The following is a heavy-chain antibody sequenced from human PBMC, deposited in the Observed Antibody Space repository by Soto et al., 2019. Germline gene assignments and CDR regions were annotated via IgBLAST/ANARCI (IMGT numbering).Heavy chain of an antibody. D-gene: IGHD5-12*01. Sequence: QVQLVESGGGVVQPGRSLRLSCAASGFTFSSYAMHWVRQAPGKGLEWVAVISYDGSNKYYADSVKGRFTISRDNSKNTLYLQMNSLRAEDTAVYYCARDPDGYNGDYWGQGTLVTVSS. CDR3: ARDPDGYNGDY. CDR2: ISYDGSNK. V-gene: IGHV3-30-3*01. J-gene: IGHJ4*02. CDR1: GFTFSSYA.